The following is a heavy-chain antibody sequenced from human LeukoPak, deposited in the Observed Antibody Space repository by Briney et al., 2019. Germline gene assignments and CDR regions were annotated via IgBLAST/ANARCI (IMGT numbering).Heavy chain of an antibody. Sequence: SVKVSCKASGGTFSSYAISWVRQAPGQGLEWMGGIIPIFGTANYAQKFQGRVTITADESTSTAYMELSSLRSEDTAVYYCARTRLVDENENDFWSGYYQWGQGTLVTVSS. V-gene: IGHV1-69*13. J-gene: IGHJ4*02. CDR1: GGTFSSYA. CDR3: ARTRLVDENENDFWSGYYQ. CDR2: IIPIFGTA. D-gene: IGHD3-3*01.